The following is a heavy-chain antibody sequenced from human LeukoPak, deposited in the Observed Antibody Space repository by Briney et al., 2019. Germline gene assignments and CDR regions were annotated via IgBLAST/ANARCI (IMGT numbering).Heavy chain of an antibody. CDR2: INPSGGST. Sequence: ASVKVSCKASGYTFTSYYMHWVRQAPGQGLEWMGIINPSGGSTSYAQKLQGRVTMTRDTSTSTVYMELSSLRSEDTAVYYCARDSAKRGYSYGHSGYWGQGTLVTVSS. D-gene: IGHD5-18*01. CDR1: GYTFTSYY. V-gene: IGHV1-46*01. J-gene: IGHJ4*02. CDR3: ARDSAKRGYSYGHSGY.